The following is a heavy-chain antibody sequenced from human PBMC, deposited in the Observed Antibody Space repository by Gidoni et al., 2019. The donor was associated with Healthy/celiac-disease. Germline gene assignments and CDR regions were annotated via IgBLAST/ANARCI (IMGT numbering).Heavy chain of an antibody. Sequence: EVQLLESGGGLVQPGGSLRLSSAASGVTFSSHAMSWVRQAPGKGLEWVSAISGSGGSTYYADSVKGRFTIYRDNSKNTLYLQMNSLRAEDTAVYYCAKDKGFGELFSDYWGQGTLVTVSS. CDR1: GVTFSSHA. V-gene: IGHV3-23*01. D-gene: IGHD3-10*01. CDR2: ISGSGGST. J-gene: IGHJ4*02. CDR3: AKDKGFGELFSDY.